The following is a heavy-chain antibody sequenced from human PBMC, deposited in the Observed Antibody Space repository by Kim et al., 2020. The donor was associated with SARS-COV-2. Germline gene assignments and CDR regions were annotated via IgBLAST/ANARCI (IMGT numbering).Heavy chain of an antibody. CDR3: ARDFEGGNSKARALDI. J-gene: IGHJ3*02. V-gene: IGHV3-53*01. CDR2: MYNSGRT. Sequence: GGSLRLSCVVSGFTVSTNYMNWVRQAPGKGLEWVSVMYNSGRTFYADSVKGRFTISRDNSKNTVYLQMNNLRAEDTAIYFCARDFEGGNSKARALDIWGQGTMVTVSS. CDR1: GFTVSTNY. D-gene: IGHD3-16*01.